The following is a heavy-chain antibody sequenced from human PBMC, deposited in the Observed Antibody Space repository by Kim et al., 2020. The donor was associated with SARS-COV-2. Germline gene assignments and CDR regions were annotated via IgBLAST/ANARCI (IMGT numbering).Heavy chain of an antibody. CDR3: ARSYHDFWSGYFFDY. Sequence: GGSLRLSCAASGFTFSSYSMNWVRQAPGKGLEWVSYISSSSTIYYADSVKGRFTISRDNAKNSLYLQMNSLRDEDTAVYYCARSYHDFWSGYFFDYWGQGTLVTVSS. V-gene: IGHV3-48*02. J-gene: IGHJ4*02. D-gene: IGHD3-3*01. CDR2: ISSSSTI. CDR1: GFTFSSYS.